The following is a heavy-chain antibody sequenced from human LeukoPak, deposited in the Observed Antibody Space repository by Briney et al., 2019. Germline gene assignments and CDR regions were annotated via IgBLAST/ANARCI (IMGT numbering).Heavy chain of an antibody. CDR2: INHSGST. Sequence: SETLSLTCAVYGGSFSGYYWSWIRQPPGKGLEWIGAINHSGSTNYNPSLKSRVTISVDTSKNQFSLKLSSVTAADTAVYYCARGGGRYCSGGSCHLDYWGQGTLVTVSS. CDR3: ARGGGRYCSGGSCHLDY. D-gene: IGHD2-15*01. J-gene: IGHJ4*02. V-gene: IGHV4-34*01. CDR1: GGSFSGYY.